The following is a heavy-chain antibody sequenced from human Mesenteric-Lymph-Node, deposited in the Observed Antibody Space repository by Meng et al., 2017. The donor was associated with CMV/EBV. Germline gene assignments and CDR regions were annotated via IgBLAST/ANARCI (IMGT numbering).Heavy chain of an antibody. Sequence: GESLKISCAASGFTFSSYWMHWVRQAPGKGLVWVSHINSDGSSTSYADSVKGRFTISRDNAKNTLYLQMNSLRAEDTAVYYCASLIRVQPIWGQGTMVTVSS. CDR3: ASLIRVQPI. D-gene: IGHD1-14*01. CDR2: INSDGSST. J-gene: IGHJ3*02. V-gene: IGHV3-74*01. CDR1: GFTFSSYW.